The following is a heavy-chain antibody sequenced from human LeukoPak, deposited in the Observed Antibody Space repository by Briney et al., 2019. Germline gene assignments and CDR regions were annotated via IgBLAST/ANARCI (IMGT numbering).Heavy chain of an antibody. J-gene: IGHJ4*02. V-gene: IGHV3-23*01. CDR1: GFTFSIIG. CDR3: AKSGWLDN. D-gene: IGHD6-19*01. Sequence: GGSLRLSCAASGFTFSIIGMSWVRQAPGKGLEWVSTINEGGEDTYYANSVKGRFTVSRDNSRNTLYLQVNSLRVEDTAVYYCAKSGWLDNLGQGTLVTVSS. CDR2: INEGGEDT.